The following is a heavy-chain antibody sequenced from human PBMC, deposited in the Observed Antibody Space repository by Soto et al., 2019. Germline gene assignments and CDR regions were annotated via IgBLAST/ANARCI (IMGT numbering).Heavy chain of an antibody. J-gene: IGHJ3*02. CDR1: GGSFSGYY. CDR3: ARGIPDYIWGSYRLGYAFDI. D-gene: IGHD3-16*02. CDR2: INHSGST. V-gene: IGHV4-34*01. Sequence: SETLSLTCAVYGGSFSGYYWSWIRQPPGKGLEWIGEINHSGSTNYNPSLKSRVTISVDTSKNQFSLKLSSVTAADTAVYYCARGIPDYIWGSYRLGYAFDIWGQGTMVTVSS.